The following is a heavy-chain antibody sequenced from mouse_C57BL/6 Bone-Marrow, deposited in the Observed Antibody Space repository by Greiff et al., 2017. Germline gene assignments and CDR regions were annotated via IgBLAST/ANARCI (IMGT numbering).Heavy chain of an antibody. Sequence: EVMLVESGGGLVQPGGSLSLSCAASGFTFTDYYMSWVRQPPGKALEWLGFIRNKANGYTTEYSASVKGRFTISRDNSQSILYLQMTALRAEDSATYYWARSYGSSYDAYWGQGTLVTVSA. J-gene: IGHJ3*01. CDR1: GFTFTDYY. V-gene: IGHV7-3*01. CDR3: ARSYGSSYDAY. CDR2: IRNKANGYTT. D-gene: IGHD1-1*01.